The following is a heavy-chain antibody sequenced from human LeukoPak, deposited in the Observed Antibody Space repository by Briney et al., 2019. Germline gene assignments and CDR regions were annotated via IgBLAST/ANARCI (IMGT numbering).Heavy chain of an antibody. J-gene: IGHJ4*02. V-gene: IGHV3-21*01. CDR1: GFTFSSYS. CDR3: ARDFHCSGTSCLYYFDY. D-gene: IGHD2-2*01. Sequence: GGSLRLSGAASGFTFSSYSMNWVRQAPGKGLEWVTSISSSSSYIYYADSVKGRFTISRDNAKNSLYLQMNSLRAEDTAVYYCARDFHCSGTSCLYYFDYWGQGSLVTVSS. CDR2: ISSSSSYI.